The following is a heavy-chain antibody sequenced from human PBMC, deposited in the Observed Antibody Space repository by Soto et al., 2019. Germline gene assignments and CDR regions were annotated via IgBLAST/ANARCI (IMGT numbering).Heavy chain of an antibody. CDR2: IGGSGDDT. J-gene: IGHJ4*02. V-gene: IGHV3-23*01. D-gene: IGHD3-22*01. CDR3: TKDIDNSGSYYYFDY. Sequence: PGGSLRLSCAASGFTFSSCAMSWVRQAPGKGLEWVSGIGGSGDDTEYTDSVKGRFTISRDNAKNSLYLQMNGLRAEDTAFYYCTKDIDNSGSYYYFDYWGPGTLVTVSS. CDR1: GFTFSSCA.